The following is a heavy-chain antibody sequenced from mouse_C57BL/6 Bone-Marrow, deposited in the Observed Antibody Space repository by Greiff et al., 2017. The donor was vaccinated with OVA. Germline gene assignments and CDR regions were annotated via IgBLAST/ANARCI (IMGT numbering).Heavy chain of an antibody. CDR3: ARYTNYDYDRYFDV. CDR2: ISYSGST. V-gene: IGHV3-8*01. D-gene: IGHD2-4*01. Sequence: EVKLQESGPGLAKPSQSLSLPCSVTGYSLTSDYWNWIRQFPGNNLEYMGYISYSGSTYYNPSLKSRISITRDTSKNQYYLQLNSVTTEDTATYYCARYTNYDYDRYFDVWGTGTTVTVSS. CDR1: GYSLTSDY. J-gene: IGHJ1*03.